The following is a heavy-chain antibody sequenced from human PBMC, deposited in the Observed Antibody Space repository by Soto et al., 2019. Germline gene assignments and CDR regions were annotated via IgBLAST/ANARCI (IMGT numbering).Heavy chain of an antibody. Sequence: GSLRLSCAASGFTFSSYAMSWVRQAPGKGLEWVSAISGSGGSTYYADSVKGRFTISRYNSKNTLYLQMNSLRAEDTAVYYCAKDMHYDFWSGYYKNYYYGMDVWGQGTTVTVSS. V-gene: IGHV3-23*01. CDR1: GFTFSSYA. CDR2: ISGSGGST. D-gene: IGHD3-3*01. CDR3: AKDMHYDFWSGYYKNYYYGMDV. J-gene: IGHJ6*02.